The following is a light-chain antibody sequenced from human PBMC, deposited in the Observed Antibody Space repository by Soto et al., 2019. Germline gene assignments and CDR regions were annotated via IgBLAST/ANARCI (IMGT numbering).Light chain of an antibody. J-gene: IGKJ1*01. CDR1: RGIGNA. CDR3: QKYDSAPT. V-gene: IGKV1-27*01. CDR2: SAS. Sequence: DIQMTQSPSSLSASVEDSVTITCRPSRGIGNALAWYQQKPGTVPKLLIHSASTLQSGVPSRFSGIGSGTDFTLTISSLKPEDVASYYCQKYDSAPTFGPGTKVDIK.